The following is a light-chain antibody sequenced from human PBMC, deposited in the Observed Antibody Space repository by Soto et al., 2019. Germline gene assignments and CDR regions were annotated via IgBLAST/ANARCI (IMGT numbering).Light chain of an antibody. J-gene: IGKJ2*01. CDR1: QSVSRN. CDR3: QQYGYWPPET. V-gene: IGKV3-15*01. Sequence: EIVMTQSPATLSVSPGERATLSCRASQSVSRNLAWYQQRPGQPPRLLIYDASTRATGIPARFGGSGSGTEFTLTISGLQSEDHAVYYCQQYGYWPPETFGQGTKVEI. CDR2: DAS.